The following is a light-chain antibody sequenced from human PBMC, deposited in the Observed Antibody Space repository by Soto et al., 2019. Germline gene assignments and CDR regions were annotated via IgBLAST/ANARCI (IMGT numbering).Light chain of an antibody. J-gene: IGLJ1*01. CDR1: SSDVGSYNF. CDR2: EVS. Sequence: QSVLTQPASVSGSHGQSITIPCTRTSSDVGSYNFASWYQQHPGKVPKVMIYEVSKRPSGVSDRFSGSKSGNTASLTISGLQAGDEADYYCCADAGRSTYVFGTGTKVTVL. CDR3: CADAGRSTYV. V-gene: IGLV2-23*02.